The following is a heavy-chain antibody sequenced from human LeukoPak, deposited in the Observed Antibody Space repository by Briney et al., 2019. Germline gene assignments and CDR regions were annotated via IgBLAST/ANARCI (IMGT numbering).Heavy chain of an antibody. D-gene: IGHD3-16*01. Sequence: GGSLRLSCAASGFTYSSYAMSWVRQAAGKGLEWVSAISGSGGSTYYADSAKGRFAISRDNSKNTLYLQMNSLRAEDTAVYYCAKDWYYDYVRGSLADYWGQGTLVTVSS. CDR3: AKDWYYDYVRGSLADY. V-gene: IGHV3-23*01. CDR1: GFTYSSYA. CDR2: ISGSGGST. J-gene: IGHJ4*02.